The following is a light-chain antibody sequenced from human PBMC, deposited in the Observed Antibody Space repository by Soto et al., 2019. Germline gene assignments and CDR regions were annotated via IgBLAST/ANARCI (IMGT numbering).Light chain of an antibody. CDR2: DVN. CDR3: SSYAGSTLYV. J-gene: IGLJ1*01. CDR1: SSDVGGYNS. Sequence: QSALTQPPSASGSPGQSVTISCTGTSSDVGGYNSVSWFQQRPGKAPKLMIYDVNKRPSGVPDRFSGSKSGSTASLTVSGLQAEDEADYYCSSYAGSTLYVFGTGTKVTVL. V-gene: IGLV2-8*01.